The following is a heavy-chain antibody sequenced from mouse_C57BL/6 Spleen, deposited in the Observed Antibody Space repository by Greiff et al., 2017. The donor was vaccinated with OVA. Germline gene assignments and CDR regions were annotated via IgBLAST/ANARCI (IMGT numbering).Heavy chain of an antibody. CDR1: FYSFTSGYY. CDR3: AREIYDGYYRGAMDY. V-gene: IGHV3-6*01. Sequence: ESGPGLVKPSPSLSLTCSFTFYSFTSGYYWNWLRQFPGNKLEWMGYISYDGSNNYNPSLKNRISITRDTSKNQFFLKLNSVTTEDTATYYCAREIYDGYYRGAMDYWGQGTSVTVSS. D-gene: IGHD2-3*01. J-gene: IGHJ4*01. CDR2: ISYDGSN.